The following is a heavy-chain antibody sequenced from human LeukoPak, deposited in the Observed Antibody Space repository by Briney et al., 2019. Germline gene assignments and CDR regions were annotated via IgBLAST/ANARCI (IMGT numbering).Heavy chain of an antibody. CDR1: GYCISSGYY. V-gene: IGHV4-38-2*02. CDR3: ARLGYYDSSEGFDY. D-gene: IGHD3-22*01. Sequence: SETLSLTCTVSGYCISSGYYWGWIRQPPGKGLEWIGSIHHSGSTYYNPSLKSRVTISVDTSKNLFSLNMSSVTAADTAVYYCARLGYYDSSEGFDYWGQGTLVTVSS. CDR2: IHHSGST. J-gene: IGHJ4*02.